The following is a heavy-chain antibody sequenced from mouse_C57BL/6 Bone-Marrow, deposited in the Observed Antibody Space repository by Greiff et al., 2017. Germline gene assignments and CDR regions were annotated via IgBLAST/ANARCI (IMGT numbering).Heavy chain of an antibody. Sequence: QVQLKESGAELARPGASVKLSCKASGYTFTSYGISWVKQRTGQGLEWIGEIYPRSGNTYYKEKFKGKATLTADKSSSTAYMELRSLTSEDSAVYFCGTYYSNVFDYWGQGTTLTVSS. V-gene: IGHV1-81*01. CDR3: GTYYSNVFDY. D-gene: IGHD2-5*01. CDR2: IYPRSGNT. CDR1: GYTFTSYG. J-gene: IGHJ2*01.